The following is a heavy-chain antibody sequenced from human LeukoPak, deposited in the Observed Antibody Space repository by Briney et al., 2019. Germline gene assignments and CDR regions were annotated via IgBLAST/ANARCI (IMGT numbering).Heavy chain of an antibody. CDR1: GGSISSSSYY. CDR3: ARGGNCSGGSCYSDRGWFDP. V-gene: IGHV4-39*07. CDR2: IYYSGST. D-gene: IGHD2-15*01. Sequence: PSETLSLTCTVSGGSISSSSYYWGWIRQPPGKGLEWIGSIYYSGSTYYNPSLKSRVTISVDTSKNQFSLKLSSVTAADTAVYYCARGGNCSGGSCYSDRGWFDPWGQGTLVTVSS. J-gene: IGHJ5*02.